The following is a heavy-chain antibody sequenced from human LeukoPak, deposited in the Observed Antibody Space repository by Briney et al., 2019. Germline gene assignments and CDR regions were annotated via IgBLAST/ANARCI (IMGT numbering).Heavy chain of an antibody. D-gene: IGHD3-16*01. J-gene: IGHJ4*02. CDR2: VYSGGST. Sequence: TGGSLRLSCAASGFTVSSNYMSWVRQAPGKGLEWVSVVYSGGSTYYADSVMGRFTISRDNSKNTLYLQMNSLRAEDTAVYYCARAVSGSSPSDYWGQGTLVTVSS. V-gene: IGHV3-53*01. CDR3: ARAVSGSSPSDY. CDR1: GFTVSSNY.